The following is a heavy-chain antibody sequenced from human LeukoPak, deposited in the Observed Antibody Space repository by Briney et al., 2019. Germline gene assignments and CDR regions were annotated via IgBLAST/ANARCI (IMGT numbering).Heavy chain of an antibody. CDR2: ISAYNGNT. D-gene: IGHD6-13*01. Sequence: ASVKVSCKASGYTFTSYGISWVRQAPGQGLEWMGWISAYNGNTNYAQKLQGRVTMTTDTSTSTAYMELRSLRSDDTAVYYCARDLGPIAAAGDFDYWGQGTLVTVSS. CDR1: GYTFTSYG. J-gene: IGHJ4*02. CDR3: ARDLGPIAAAGDFDY. V-gene: IGHV1-18*01.